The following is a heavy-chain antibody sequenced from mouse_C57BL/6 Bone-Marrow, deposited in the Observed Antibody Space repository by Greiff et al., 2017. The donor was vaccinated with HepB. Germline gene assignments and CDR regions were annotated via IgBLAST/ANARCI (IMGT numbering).Heavy chain of an antibody. D-gene: IGHD2-3*01. Sequence: EVQLQESGPGLAKPSQTLSLTCSVPGYSITSDYWNWIRKFPGNKLEYMGYIIYSGSTYYNPSLKRRISITRDTSKNQYYLQLNSVTTEDTATYYCARGPPDDGYGYVDVWGTGTTVTVSS. V-gene: IGHV3-8*01. CDR3: ARGPPDDGYGYVDV. CDR2: IIYSGST. J-gene: IGHJ1*03. CDR1: GYSITSDY.